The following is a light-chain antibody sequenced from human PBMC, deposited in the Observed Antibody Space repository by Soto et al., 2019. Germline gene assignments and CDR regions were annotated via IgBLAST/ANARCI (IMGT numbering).Light chain of an antibody. CDR3: QQYGSSPHT. CDR2: GAS. J-gene: IGKJ1*01. Sequence: EIVLTQSPGTLSLSPGERATLSCRASQSVSSSYLAWYQQKPGQALRLLIYGASSRATGIPDRFSGSGSGTDFTLTISRLEPEDFAMYYCQQYGSSPHTFGQGTKVEI. V-gene: IGKV3-20*01. CDR1: QSVSSSY.